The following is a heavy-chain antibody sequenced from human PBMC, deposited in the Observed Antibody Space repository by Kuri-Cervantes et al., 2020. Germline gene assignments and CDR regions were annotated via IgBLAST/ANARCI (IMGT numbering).Heavy chain of an antibody. CDR3: ARDRAGGSGSWGFDY. D-gene: IGHD3-10*01. CDR2: MHYSGSGSA. V-gene: IGHV4-61*01. J-gene: IGHJ4*02. CDR1: GGSVNIDPYY. Sequence: SETLSLTCSVSGGSVNIDPYYWSWIRQPPGKGLEWIGYMHYSGSGSANYSPSLKSRVTISLDTSKNQFSLNLNSVTAADTAVYYCARDRAGGSGSWGFDYWGQGTLVTVSS.